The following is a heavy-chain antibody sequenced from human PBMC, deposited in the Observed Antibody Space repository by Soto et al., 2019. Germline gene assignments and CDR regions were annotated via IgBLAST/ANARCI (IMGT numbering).Heavy chain of an antibody. J-gene: IGHJ3*02. V-gene: IGHV1-69*02. Sequence: QVQLVQSGAEVKKPGSSVKVSCKASGGTFSTYTVIWVRQAPGQGLEWMGRIIPMLNITNTAQSFQDRVTIIADKFTSTAYLELSTLRSDDTAMYFCTLGSWSAETFDIWGRRTMVTVSS. CDR2: IIPMLNIT. CDR3: TLGSWSAETFDI. D-gene: IGHD6-13*01. CDR1: GGTFSTYT.